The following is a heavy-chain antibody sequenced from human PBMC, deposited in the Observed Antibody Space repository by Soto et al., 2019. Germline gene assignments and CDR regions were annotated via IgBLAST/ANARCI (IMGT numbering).Heavy chain of an antibody. D-gene: IGHD3-10*01. J-gene: IGHJ5*02. Sequence: SETLSLTCTGSGGSMSSYYWSWIRQPPGKGLEWIGYIYYSGSTIYNPSLKSRVTISVDTSKNQFSLKLSSVTAADTAVYYCARYGSGSSVWFDPWGQGTLVTVS. CDR2: IYYSGST. V-gene: IGHV4-59*01. CDR3: ARYGSGSSVWFDP. CDR1: GGSMSSYY.